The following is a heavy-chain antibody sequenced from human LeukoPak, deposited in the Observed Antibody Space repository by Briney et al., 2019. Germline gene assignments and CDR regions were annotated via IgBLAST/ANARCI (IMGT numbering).Heavy chain of an antibody. CDR3: VRDPRYGDY. CDR2: ITSGSSYI. V-gene: IGHV3-21*01. CDR1: GFTFSSHT. D-gene: IGHD5-18*01. J-gene: IGHJ4*02. Sequence: TGGSLRLSCAASGFTFSSHTMNWVRQAPGKGLEWVSSITSGSSYIYYADSVKGRFTISRDNAENSLYLQMNSLRAEDTAVYYCVRDPRYGDYWGQGTLVTVYS.